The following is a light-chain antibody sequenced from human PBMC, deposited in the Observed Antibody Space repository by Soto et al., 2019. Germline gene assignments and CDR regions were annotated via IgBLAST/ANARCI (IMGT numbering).Light chain of an antibody. CDR2: EAT. V-gene: IGLV2-14*02. J-gene: IGLJ1*01. CDR1: SSDVGTYDL. Sequence: QSALTQPASVSGSPGQSITISCTGTSSDVGTYDLVSWYQHHPGAAPKLMIYEATRRPSGVPDRFSGSKSGNTASLTVSGLQAEDEADYYCSSYAGSSNVFGTGTKLTVL. CDR3: SSYAGSSNV.